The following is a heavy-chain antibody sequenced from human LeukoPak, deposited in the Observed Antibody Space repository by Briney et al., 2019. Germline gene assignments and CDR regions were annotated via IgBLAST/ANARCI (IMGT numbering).Heavy chain of an antibody. CDR3: ERGGRHIPISY. V-gene: IGHV1-69*05. Sequence: GASVKVSCKASEPSFSNFAISWGRQAPGQGLEWMGGIIPIFGSPTYAQKFQGRVTITTDESTTTAYMELSSLRSDDTAVFFCERGGRHIPISYGGQGTMVTVSS. CDR1: EPSFSNFA. CDR2: IIPIFGSP. D-gene: IGHD3-16*01. J-gene: IGHJ4*02.